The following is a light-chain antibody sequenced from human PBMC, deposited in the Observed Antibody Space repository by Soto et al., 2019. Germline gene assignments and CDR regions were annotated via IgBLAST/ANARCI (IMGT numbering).Light chain of an antibody. J-gene: IGLJ3*02. CDR1: SSDLGSNS. CDR2: NTY. Sequence: QSVLTQPPSASGTPGQRVIISCSGSSSDLGSNSGNWYQQLPGTAPKLLIYNTYQRPLGVPDRFSGSKSGTSASLAISGLQSEDEGDYFCAAWGDSLNGPVFGGGTKVTVL. V-gene: IGLV1-44*01. CDR3: AAWGDSLNGPV.